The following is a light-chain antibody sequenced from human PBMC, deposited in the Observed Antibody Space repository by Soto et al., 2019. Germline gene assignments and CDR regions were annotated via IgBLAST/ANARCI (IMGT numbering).Light chain of an antibody. J-gene: IGKJ1*01. CDR2: GAS. V-gene: IGKV3-20*01. Sequence: IVLTQSPGTLSLSPGERATLSCRASQSVSSSYLAWYQQKPGQAPRLLIYGASSRATGIPDRLSGSGSGTDFTLTISRLEPEDFAVYYCQQYGSSPRTFGKGTNVEIK. CDR3: QQYGSSPRT. CDR1: QSVSSSY.